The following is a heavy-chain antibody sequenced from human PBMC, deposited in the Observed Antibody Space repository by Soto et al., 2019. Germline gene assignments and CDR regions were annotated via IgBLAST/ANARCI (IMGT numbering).Heavy chain of an antibody. D-gene: IGHD4-17*01. CDR1: GFTFSSYG. CDR2: IWYDGSNK. V-gene: IGHV3-33*01. CDR3: ARDLLDYGGNGPDY. Sequence: GGALRLSCAASGFTFSSYGMHWVRQAPGKGLEWVAVIWYDGSNKYYADSVKGRFTISRDNSKNTLYLQMNSLRAEDTAVYYCARDLLDYGGNGPDYWGQGTLVTVSS. J-gene: IGHJ4*02.